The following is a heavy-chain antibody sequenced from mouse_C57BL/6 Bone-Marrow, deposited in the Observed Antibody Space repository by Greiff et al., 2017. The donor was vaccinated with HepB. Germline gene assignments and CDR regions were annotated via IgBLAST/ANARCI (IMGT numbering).Heavy chain of an antibody. Sequence: VQLVESGPGLVQPSQSLSITCTVSGFSLTSYGVHWVRQSPGKGLEWLGVIWSGGSTDYNAAFISRLSISKDNSKSQVFFKMNSLQADDTAIYYCARKDYYGSNYAMDYWGQGTSVTVSS. CDR2: IWSGGST. D-gene: IGHD1-1*01. CDR3: ARKDYYGSNYAMDY. CDR1: GFSLTSYG. J-gene: IGHJ4*01. V-gene: IGHV2-2*01.